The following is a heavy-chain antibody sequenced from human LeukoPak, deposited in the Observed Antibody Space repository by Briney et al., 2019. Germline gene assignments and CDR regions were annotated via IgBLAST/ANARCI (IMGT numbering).Heavy chain of an antibody. J-gene: IGHJ6*03. D-gene: IGHD3-10*01. V-gene: IGHV4-61*01. Sequence: SKTLSLTCTVSGGSVSSSSYYWSWIRQPPGKGLEWIGNIYYSGYTNYNPSLKSRVTISVDTSKNQFFLKLSSVTAADTAVYYCARTTMVRGTYYMDVWGKGTTVTISS. CDR1: GGSVSSSSYY. CDR3: ARTTMVRGTYYMDV. CDR2: IYYSGYT.